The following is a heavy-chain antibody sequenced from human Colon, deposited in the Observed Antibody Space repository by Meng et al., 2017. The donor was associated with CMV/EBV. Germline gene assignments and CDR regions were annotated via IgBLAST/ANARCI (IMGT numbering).Heavy chain of an antibody. Sequence: SETLSLTCAVYGGSFSGYYWSWIRQPPGKGLEWIGEINHSGSTNYTPSLKSRVTISVDTSKNQFSLKLSSVTAADTAVYYCARGGYCSSTSCYQGRANGYNWFDPWGQGTLVTVSS. CDR3: ARGGYCSSTSCYQGRANGYNWFDP. D-gene: IGHD2-2*01. CDR1: GGSFSGYY. J-gene: IGHJ5*02. CDR2: INHSGST. V-gene: IGHV4-34*01.